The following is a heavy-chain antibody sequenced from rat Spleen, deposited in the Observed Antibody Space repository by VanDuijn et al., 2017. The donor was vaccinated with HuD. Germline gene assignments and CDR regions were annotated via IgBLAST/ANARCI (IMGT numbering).Heavy chain of an antibody. J-gene: IGHJ4*01. CDR3: VRSSWDYVMDA. CDR2: ITTGGNT. Sequence: QVQLKESGPGLVQPSQTLSLTCTVSGFSLTDYNIHWLRQPPGKGLEWMGRITTGGNTDYTPALKSRRSISRDTSKSQIFLEMNSLQTEDTAMYFCVRSSWDYVMDAWGQGASVTVSS. D-gene: IGHD1-2*01. V-gene: IGHV2-19*01. CDR1: GFSLTDYN.